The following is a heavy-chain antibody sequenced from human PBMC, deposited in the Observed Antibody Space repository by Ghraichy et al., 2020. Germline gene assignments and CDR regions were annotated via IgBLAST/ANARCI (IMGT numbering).Heavy chain of an antibody. Sequence: GGSLRLSCAASGFTFSDYYMSWIRQAPGKGLEWVSYISSSGSTIYYADSVKGRFTISRDNAKNSLYLQMNSLRAEDTAVYYFARDGVEMATIGIYYYYYYGMDVWGQGTTVTGSS. V-gene: IGHV3-11*01. J-gene: IGHJ6*02. CDR1: GFTFSDYY. CDR3: ARDGVEMATIGIYYYYYYGMDV. D-gene: IGHD5-24*01. CDR2: ISSSGSTI.